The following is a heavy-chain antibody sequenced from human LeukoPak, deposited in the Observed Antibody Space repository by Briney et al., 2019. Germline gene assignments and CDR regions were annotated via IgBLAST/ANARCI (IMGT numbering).Heavy chain of an antibody. V-gene: IGHV4-34*01. CDR2: INQSGST. D-gene: IGHD6-6*01. J-gene: IGHJ6*03. CDR1: GGSFSGYY. CDR3: ARGLKHFVLYYYYIDV. Sequence: KPSETLSLTCAVYGGSFSGYYWNWIRQPPGKGLEWIGEINQSGSTNYNPALNSQVTISVDTSKKQVSLKMSSVTAADTAVYYCARGLKHFVLYYYYIDVWGNGTTVTVSS.